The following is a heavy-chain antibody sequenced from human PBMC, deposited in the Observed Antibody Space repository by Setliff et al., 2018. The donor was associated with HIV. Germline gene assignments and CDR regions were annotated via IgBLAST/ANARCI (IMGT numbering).Heavy chain of an antibody. CDR3: ARTLSTMVKTDGYYDYYYMDV. V-gene: IGHV4-38-2*02. CDR2: IYHSATT. J-gene: IGHJ6*03. D-gene: IGHD3-10*01. CDR1: GSFINSDY. Sequence: PSETLSLTCTVSGSFINSDYWGWIRQPPGKGLEWIGSIYHSATTYYNPSLWGRVTISIDTSKNQFSLNLNSVTAADTAVYYCARTLSTMVKTDGYYDYYYMDVWGKGTTVTVSS.